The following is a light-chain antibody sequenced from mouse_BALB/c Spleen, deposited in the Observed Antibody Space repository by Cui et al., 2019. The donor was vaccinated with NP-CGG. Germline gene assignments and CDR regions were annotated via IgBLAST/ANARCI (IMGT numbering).Light chain of an antibody. CDR2: GTN. J-gene: IGLJ1*01. CDR1: TGAVTTNNY. V-gene: IGLV1*01. CDR3: ALWYSNHWV. Sequence: QAVVTQESALTKSPGKTATLTCRSSTGAVTTNNYANWVQKKPDHLFTGLIGGTNNRAPGVPARFSGSLIGDKAALTITGAQTEDEAIYFCALWYSNHWVFGGGTKLTVL.